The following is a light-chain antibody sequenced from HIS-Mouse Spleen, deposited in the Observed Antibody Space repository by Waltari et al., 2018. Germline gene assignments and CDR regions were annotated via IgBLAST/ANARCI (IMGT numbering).Light chain of an antibody. CDR2: KDS. CDR1: VLAKKY. V-gene: IGLV3-27*01. Sequence: SYELTQPFSVSVSPGQTARNTCSGDVLAKKYARWFQQKPGQAPVLVIDKDSERPSGIPERFSGSSSGTTVTLTISGAQVEDEADYYCYSAADNNLGVFGGGTKLTVL. J-gene: IGLJ3*02. CDR3: YSAADNNLGV.